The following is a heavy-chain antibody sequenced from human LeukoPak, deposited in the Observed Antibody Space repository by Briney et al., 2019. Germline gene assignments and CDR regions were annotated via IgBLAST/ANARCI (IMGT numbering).Heavy chain of an antibody. CDR3: ARRRAAHAAFDI. V-gene: IGHV4-39*01. CDR2: IYYSGST. D-gene: IGHD6-6*01. CDR1: GGSISSSSYY. J-gene: IGHJ3*02. Sequence: SATLSLTCTVSGGSISSSSYYWGWIRQPPGKGLEWIGSIYYSGSTYYNPSLKSRVTISVDTSKNQFSLKLSSVTAADTAVYYCARRRAAHAAFDIWGQGTMVTVSS.